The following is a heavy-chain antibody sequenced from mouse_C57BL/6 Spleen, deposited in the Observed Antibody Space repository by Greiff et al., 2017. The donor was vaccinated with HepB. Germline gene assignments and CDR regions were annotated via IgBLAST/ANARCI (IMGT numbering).Heavy chain of an antibody. V-gene: IGHV1-18*01. CDR2: INPNNGGT. Sequence: VQLQQSGPELVKPGASVKISCKASGYTFTDYNMDWVKQSHGKSLEWIGDINPNNGGTNYNQKFKGKSTLTVDKSSSTAYMELRSLTSEDTAVYYSASALVAPYGYAMDYWGQGTSVTVSS. D-gene: IGHD1-1*01. CDR3: ASALVAPYGYAMDY. CDR1: GYTFTDYN. J-gene: IGHJ4*01.